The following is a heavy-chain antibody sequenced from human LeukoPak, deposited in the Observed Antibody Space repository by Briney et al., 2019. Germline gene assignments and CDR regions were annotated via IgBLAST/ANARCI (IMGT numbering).Heavy chain of an antibody. Sequence: SETLPLTCTVSGGSISSYYWSWIRQPPGKGLEWIGYIYYSGSTNYNPSLKSRVTISVDTSKNQFSLKLSSVTAADTAVYYCARSTGYYYDSSGYDYWGQGTLVTVSS. J-gene: IGHJ4*02. D-gene: IGHD3-22*01. V-gene: IGHV4-59*01. CDR2: IYYSGST. CDR3: ARSTGYYYDSSGYDY. CDR1: GGSISSYY.